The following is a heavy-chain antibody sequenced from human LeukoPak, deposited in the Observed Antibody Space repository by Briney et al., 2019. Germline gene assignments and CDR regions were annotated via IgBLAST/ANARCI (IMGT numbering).Heavy chain of an antibody. J-gene: IGHJ3*02. V-gene: IGHV4-34*01. CDR3: ARAGYLRSGIYLPKFDI. CDR1: GGSFSGYY. D-gene: IGHD2-15*01. Sequence: SETLSLTCAVYGGSFSGYYWSWIRQPPGKGLEWIGEINHSGSTNYNPSLKSRVTISVDTSKNQFSLKLSSVTAADTAFYYCARAGYLRSGIYLPKFDIWGQGTLVTVSS. CDR2: INHSGST.